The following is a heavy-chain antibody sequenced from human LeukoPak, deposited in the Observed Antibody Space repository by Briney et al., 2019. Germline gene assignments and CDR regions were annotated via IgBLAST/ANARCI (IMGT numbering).Heavy chain of an antibody. J-gene: IGHJ3*02. Sequence: GESLKISCKGSGYSFTSYWIGWVRQMPGKGLEWMGIIYPGDSDTRYSPSFQGQVTISADKSISTAYLQWSSLKASDTAMYYCARRTGSSWYRDAFDIWGQGTMVTVSS. V-gene: IGHV5-51*01. CDR3: ARRTGSSWYRDAFDI. D-gene: IGHD6-13*01. CDR2: IYPGDSDT. CDR1: GYSFTSYW.